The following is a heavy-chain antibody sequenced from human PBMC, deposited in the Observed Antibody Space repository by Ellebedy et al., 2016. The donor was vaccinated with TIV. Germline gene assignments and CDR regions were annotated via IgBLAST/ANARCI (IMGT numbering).Heavy chain of an antibody. CDR1: GGSITGYY. V-gene: IGHV4-59*01. CDR2: IYYRGST. D-gene: IGHD3-10*01. J-gene: IGHJ4*02. CDR3: ARAGMVRGVIMDY. Sequence: SETLSLTCTVPGGSITGYYWSWIRQPPGKGLEWIGYIYYRGSTNYNPSLKSRVTISVDTSNNYISLNLTSVTAADSAVYYCARAGMVRGVIMDYWGQGTQVTVSS.